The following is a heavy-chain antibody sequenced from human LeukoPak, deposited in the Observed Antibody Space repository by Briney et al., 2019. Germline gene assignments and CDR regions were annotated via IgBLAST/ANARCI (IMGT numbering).Heavy chain of an antibody. CDR2: IYPGDSDT. Sequence: GESLKISCKGSGYSFTSYWIGWVRQMPGKGLEWMGIIYPGDSDTRYSPSFQGQVTTSADKSISTAYLQWSSLKASDTAMYYCARFPIAAAGTWYFQHWGQGTLVTVSS. V-gene: IGHV5-51*01. J-gene: IGHJ1*01. D-gene: IGHD6-13*01. CDR1: GYSFTSYW. CDR3: ARFPIAAAGTWYFQH.